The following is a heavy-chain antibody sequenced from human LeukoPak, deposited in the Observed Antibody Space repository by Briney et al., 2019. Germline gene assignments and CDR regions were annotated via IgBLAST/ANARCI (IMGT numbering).Heavy chain of an antibody. V-gene: IGHV3-74*01. Sequence: PGGSLRLSCAASGFTFSSYWMHWVRQAPGKGLVWVSRIKSDGSSTSYADSVKGRFTISRDNAKNTLYLQMNSLRAEDTAVYYCARTSAARYAFDIWGQGTMVTVPS. CDR3: ARTSAARYAFDI. CDR2: IKSDGSST. D-gene: IGHD6-6*01. CDR1: GFTFSSYW. J-gene: IGHJ3*02.